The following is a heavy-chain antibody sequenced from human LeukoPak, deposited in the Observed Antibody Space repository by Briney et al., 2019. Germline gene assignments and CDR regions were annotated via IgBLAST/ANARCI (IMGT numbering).Heavy chain of an antibody. Sequence: ASVKVSCKASGYTFTSYGISWVLQAPGQGLEWMGCISAYNGNTNYAQNLQVRVTMTTDTSTRTSYMELRSLRSDDTAVYYCARGGLGYCSGGSCWIFDYWGQGNVVPVSS. V-gene: IGHV1-18*04. J-gene: IGHJ4*02. CDR3: ARGGLGYCSGGSCWIFDY. D-gene: IGHD2-15*01. CDR2: ISAYNGNT. CDR1: GYTFTSYG.